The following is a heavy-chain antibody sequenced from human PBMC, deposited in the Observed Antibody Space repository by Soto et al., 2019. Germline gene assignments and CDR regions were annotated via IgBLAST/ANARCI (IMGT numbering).Heavy chain of an antibody. D-gene: IGHD6-13*01. V-gene: IGHV3-48*01. CDR2: ISSDSRTI. CDR1: GFSLSDYA. CDR3: AKEKAAAGNDY. J-gene: IGHJ4*02. Sequence: GGSLRLSCVASGFSLSDYAVNWVRQAPGKGLEWVSSISSDSRTIYYADSVEGRFTISRDNAKNTLYLQMNSLRAEDTAVYYCAKEKAAAGNDYWGQGTLVTVSS.